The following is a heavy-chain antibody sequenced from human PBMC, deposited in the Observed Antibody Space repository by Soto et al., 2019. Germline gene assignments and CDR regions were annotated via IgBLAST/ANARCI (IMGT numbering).Heavy chain of an antibody. Sequence: PGESLKISCTGSGYSSNSYWINWVRQMPGKGLEWMGRIDPSDSFVKYSPSFQGHVTISADKSISAAYLHWRSLKASDTAVYYCARDGYYGSGSYYNYYYYGMDVWGQGTTVTVYS. D-gene: IGHD3-10*01. V-gene: IGHV5-10-1*01. CDR2: IDPSDSFV. CDR1: GYSSNSYW. CDR3: ARDGYYGSGSYYNYYYYGMDV. J-gene: IGHJ6*02.